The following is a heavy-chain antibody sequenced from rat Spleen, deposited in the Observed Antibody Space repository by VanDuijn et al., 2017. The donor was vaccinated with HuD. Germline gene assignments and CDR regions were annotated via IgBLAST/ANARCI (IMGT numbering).Heavy chain of an antibody. CDR3: TRGNNYGFDY. CDR1: GFTFTGFP. D-gene: IGHD1-10*01. CDR2: ITTSGGST. V-gene: IGHV5-46*01. J-gene: IGHJ2*01. Sequence: EVQLVESGAGLVQPGRSMNLSCAASGFTFTGFPMTWVRQAPTKGLEWVATITTSGGSTYYRDSVKGRFIISRDNAKNTLYLQMNSLRSEDTATYYCTRGNNYGFDYWGQGVMVTVSS.